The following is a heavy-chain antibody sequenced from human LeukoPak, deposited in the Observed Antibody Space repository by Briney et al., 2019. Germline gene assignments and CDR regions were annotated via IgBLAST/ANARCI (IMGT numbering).Heavy chain of an antibody. Sequence: ASVKVSCKASGYSFIGYYMQWVRQAPGQGPEWMGWINPDSGSTKYSQKFQGRVTMTTDTSISAGYMELRRLRSDDTAVYYCARDPSGDSSGYPFDHWGQGTLVTVSS. J-gene: IGHJ4*02. CDR3: ARDPSGDSSGYPFDH. CDR1: GYSFIGYY. D-gene: IGHD3-22*01. V-gene: IGHV1-2*02. CDR2: INPDSGST.